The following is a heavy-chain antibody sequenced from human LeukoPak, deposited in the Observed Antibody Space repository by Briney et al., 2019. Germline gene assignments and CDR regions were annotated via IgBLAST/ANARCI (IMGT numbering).Heavy chain of an antibody. Sequence: GGSLRLSCVASGFTVSRNYMNWVRQAPGKGLEWVSAISGSGGSTYYADSVKGRFTISRDNSKNTLYLQMNSLRAEDTAVYYCANAPRYYGSGSYSFYFDYWGQGTLVTVSS. V-gene: IGHV3-23*01. CDR2: ISGSGGST. J-gene: IGHJ4*02. CDR3: ANAPRYYGSGSYSFYFDY. D-gene: IGHD3-10*01. CDR1: GFTVSRNY.